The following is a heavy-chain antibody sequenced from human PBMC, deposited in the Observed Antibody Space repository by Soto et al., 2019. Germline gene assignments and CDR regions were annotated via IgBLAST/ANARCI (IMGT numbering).Heavy chain of an antibody. Sequence: SETLSLTCTVSGGSISSNYWTWIRQPPGKGLEWIGYVYNSGSTNYNPSLKSRVTISEDTSKSQFSLKVNSMTAADTAVYYCARYRREAVAGYTLDNWGQGSLVTVPQ. CDR2: VYNSGST. CDR1: GGSISSNY. V-gene: IGHV4-59*01. CDR3: ARYRREAVAGYTLDN. J-gene: IGHJ4*02. D-gene: IGHD6-13*01.